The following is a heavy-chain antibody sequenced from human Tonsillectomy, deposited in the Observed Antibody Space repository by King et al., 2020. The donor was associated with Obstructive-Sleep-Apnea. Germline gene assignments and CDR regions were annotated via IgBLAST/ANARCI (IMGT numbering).Heavy chain of an antibody. CDR3: ARDEGGPIVVVPAALSY. V-gene: IGHV3-21*01. CDR1: GFTLSSYS. CDR2: ISSRNSYI. J-gene: IGHJ4*02. D-gene: IGHD2-2*01. Sequence: VQLVESGGGLVKPGGSLRLSCAASGFTLSSYSMNWVRQAPGKGLEWVSSISSRNSYIYYADSVRGRFTISRDNAKNSLYLQMNSLRAEDTAVYYCARDEGGPIVVVPAALSYWGQGTLVTVSS.